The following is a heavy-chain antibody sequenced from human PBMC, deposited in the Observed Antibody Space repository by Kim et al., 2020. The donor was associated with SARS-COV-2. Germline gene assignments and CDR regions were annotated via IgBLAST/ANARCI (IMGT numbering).Heavy chain of an antibody. CDR1: GGSISSYY. J-gene: IGHJ4*02. Sequence: SETLSLTCTVSGGSISSYYWSWIRQPPGKGLEWIGSIYYSGSTTYNPSLKSRVTISVDTSKNQFSLKLSSVTAADTAAYYCARTAVVGAYYFYYCGQGPL. V-gene: IGHV4-59*08. CDR3: ARTAVVGAYYFYY. D-gene: IGHD2-15*01. CDR2: IYYSGST.